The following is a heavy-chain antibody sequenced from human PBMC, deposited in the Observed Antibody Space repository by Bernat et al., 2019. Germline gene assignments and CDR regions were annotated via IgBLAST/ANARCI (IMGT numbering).Heavy chain of an antibody. D-gene: IGHD6-19*01. Sequence: QVQLQQWGAGLLKPSETLSLTCAVYGGSFSGYYWSWIRQPPGKGLEWIGEINHSGSTNYNPSLKSRVTISVDTSKNQFSLKLSSVTAADTAVYYCARGGRFYSSGWYWNYWGQGTLVTVSS. CDR3: ARGGRFYSSGWYWNY. CDR2: INHSGST. J-gene: IGHJ4*02. CDR1: GGSFSGYY. V-gene: IGHV4-34*01.